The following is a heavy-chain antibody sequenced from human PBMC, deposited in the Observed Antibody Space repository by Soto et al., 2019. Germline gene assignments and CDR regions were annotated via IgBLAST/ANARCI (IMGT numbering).Heavy chain of an antibody. CDR1: GYKVASYR. CDR2: IDPSDSDI. D-gene: IGHD3-3*01. Sequence: GECLKISRKGFGYKVASYRIARVRQMPGKGLEWMGIIDPSDSDIRYSPSFQGQVTISADKSISTAYLQWSSLKASDTAIYYCAGSFFDNFAYWGHGTLVTVSS. J-gene: IGHJ4*01. V-gene: IGHV5-51*01. CDR3: AGSFFDNFAY.